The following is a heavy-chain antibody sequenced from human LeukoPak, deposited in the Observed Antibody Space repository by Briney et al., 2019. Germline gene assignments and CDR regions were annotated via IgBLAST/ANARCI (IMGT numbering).Heavy chain of an antibody. J-gene: IGHJ3*02. CDR2: ISAYNGNT. CDR1: GYTFTSYG. CDR3: ASTRGMVDAFDI. D-gene: IGHD2-8*01. Sequence: ASVKVSCKAPGYTFTSYGIGWVRQAPGQGLEWVGWISAYNGNTNYAQNVQGRVTMTRDTSTSTVYMELSSLRSEDTAVYYCASTRGMVDAFDIWGQGTMVTVSS. V-gene: IGHV1-18*01.